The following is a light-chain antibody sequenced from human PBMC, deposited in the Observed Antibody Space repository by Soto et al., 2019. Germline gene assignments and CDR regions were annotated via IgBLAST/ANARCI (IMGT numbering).Light chain of an antibody. J-gene: IGLJ3*02. Sequence: QSVLTQPPSASGSPGQSLTISCTGTSSDVGAHNYVSCYQQNPGNAPKLMLYDVNKRPSGVPDRFSGSKSGNTASLTVSGLQAEDEADYYCSSYAGGNNWVFGGGTKLTVL. CDR2: DVN. CDR3: SSYAGGNNWV. V-gene: IGLV2-8*01. CDR1: SSDVGAHNY.